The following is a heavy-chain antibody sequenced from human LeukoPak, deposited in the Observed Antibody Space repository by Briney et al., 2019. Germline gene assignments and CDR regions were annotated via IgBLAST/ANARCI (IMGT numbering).Heavy chain of an antibody. J-gene: IGHJ4*02. CDR2: IYYSGST. D-gene: IGHD1-26*01. Sequence: SETLSLTCTVSAVSISSSSYDWGWIRQPPGKGLEWVGSIYYSGSTYYNPSLKSRVTISVDTSKNQFSLKLSSVTAADTAVYYCASVGNFDYWGQGTLVTVSS. V-gene: IGHV4-39*01. CDR3: ASVGNFDY. CDR1: AVSISSSSYD.